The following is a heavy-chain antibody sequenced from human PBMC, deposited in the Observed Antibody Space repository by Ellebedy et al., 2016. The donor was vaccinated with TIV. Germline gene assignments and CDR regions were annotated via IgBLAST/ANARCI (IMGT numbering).Heavy chain of an antibody. J-gene: IGHJ4*02. CDR3: AREPVPTWAFDC. CDR2: IYSDGST. CDR1: GFTVATNH. V-gene: IGHV3-66*01. D-gene: IGHD4-11*01. Sequence: GESLKLSCAVSGFTVATNHMSWVRQAPGKGLEWVSDIYSDGSTYYHDSVKGRFTISRDNSKNTLYLQMNSLTAEDTAVYYCAREPVPTWAFDCWGQGTLVTVSS.